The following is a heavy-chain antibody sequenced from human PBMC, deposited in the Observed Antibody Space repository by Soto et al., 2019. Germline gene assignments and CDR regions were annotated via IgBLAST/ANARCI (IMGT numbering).Heavy chain of an antibody. D-gene: IGHD1-1*01. CDR1: GYAFTTYG. V-gene: IGHV1-18*01. CDR2: ISAHNGKT. CDR3: ARGRYGDY. Sequence: QVHLVQSGAEVKKPGASVKVSCKGSGYAFTTYGITWVRQAPGQGLEWMGWISAHNGKTNYAQKLHGRVTVTRDTSTCTAYMELRSLRSDYTAVYYCARGRYGDYWGQGALVTVSS. J-gene: IGHJ4*02.